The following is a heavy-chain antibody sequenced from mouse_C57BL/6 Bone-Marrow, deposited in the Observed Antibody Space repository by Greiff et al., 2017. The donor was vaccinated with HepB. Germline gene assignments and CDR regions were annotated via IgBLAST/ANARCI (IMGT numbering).Heavy chain of an antibody. J-gene: IGHJ2*01. CDR1: GYAFTNYL. CDR2: INPGSGGT. CDR3: ARRGLLYYFDY. V-gene: IGHV1-54*01. D-gene: IGHD2-13*01. Sequence: VQLQQSGAELVRPGTSVKVPCKASGYAFTNYLIEWVKQRPGQGLEWIGVINPGSGGTNYNEKFKGKATLTADKSSSTAYMQLSSLTSEDSAVYFCARRGLLYYFDYWGQGTTLTVSS.